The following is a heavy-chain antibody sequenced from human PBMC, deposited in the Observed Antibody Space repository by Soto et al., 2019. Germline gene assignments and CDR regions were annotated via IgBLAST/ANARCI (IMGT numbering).Heavy chain of an antibody. J-gene: IGHJ5*02. V-gene: IGHV4-30-4*01. D-gene: IGHD3-16*01. CDR2: IYHSGST. CDR3: ARWGNNLDP. CDR1: GSSITSGDYY. Sequence: SETLSLTCTVSGSSITSGDYYWSWVRQAPGKGLEWIGYIYHSGSTNYNPSLKSRVTISVDTSKNQFSLELNSVTAADTAVYYCARWGNNLDPWGQGTLVTVSS.